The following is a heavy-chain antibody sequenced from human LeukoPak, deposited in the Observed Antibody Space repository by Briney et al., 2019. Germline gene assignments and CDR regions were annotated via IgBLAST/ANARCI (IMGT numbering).Heavy chain of an antibody. J-gene: IGHJ5*02. CDR2: FDPDDGET. D-gene: IGHD1-1*01. CDR3: AADSQKTEVPPTDL. V-gene: IGHV1-24*01. Sequence: ASVKVSCKVSGYSLIDLSMYWVRQAPGKGLEWMGGFDPDDGETTYAQRFKGRVTMTEDTSTDTAYMELSNLRSDDTAVYYCAADSQKTEVPPTDLRGQGTLVTVSS. CDR1: GYSLIDLS.